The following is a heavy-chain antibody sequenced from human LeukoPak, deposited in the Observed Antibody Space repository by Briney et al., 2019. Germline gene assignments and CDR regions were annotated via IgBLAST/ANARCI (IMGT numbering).Heavy chain of an antibody. V-gene: IGHV5-51*01. CDR1: GYSFTNYW. Sequence: GESLKISCKGSGYSFTNYWIAWVRQMPGKGLEWMGIAYPGDSDTRYSPSFQGQVTISADESISAAYLQWSSLKASDTAMYYCARRGGNYGTWYFDLWGRGTLVTVSS. CDR2: AYPGDSDT. J-gene: IGHJ2*01. CDR3: ARRGGNYGTWYFDL. D-gene: IGHD4-11*01.